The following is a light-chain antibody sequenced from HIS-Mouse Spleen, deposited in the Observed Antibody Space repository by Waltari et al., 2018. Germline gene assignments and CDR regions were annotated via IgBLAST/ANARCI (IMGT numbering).Light chain of an antibody. J-gene: IGKJ4*01. V-gene: IGKV1-33*01. Sequence: DIQMTQSPSSLSAAVGDRVTITCQASQDISNYLNWYQQKPGKAPKLLTYDAPNLETGVPSRFSGSGSGTDFSFTISSLQPEDIATYYCQQYDNLPLTFGGGTKVEIK. CDR2: DAP. CDR1: QDISNY. CDR3: QQYDNLPLT.